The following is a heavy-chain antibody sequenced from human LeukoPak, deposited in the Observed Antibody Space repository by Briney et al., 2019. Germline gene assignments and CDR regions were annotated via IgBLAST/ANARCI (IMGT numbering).Heavy chain of an antibody. CDR1: GGSISSYY. D-gene: IGHD3-22*01. J-gene: IGHJ6*03. Sequence: SETLSLTCTVPGGSISSYYWSWVRQPPGKGLEWIGNIYYSGSTNYNPSLKSRVTISVDTSKNQFSLKLSSVTAADTAVYYCTRGSIAYYYMDVWGKGTTVTISS. V-gene: IGHV4-59*01. CDR3: TRGSIAYYYMDV. CDR2: IYYSGST.